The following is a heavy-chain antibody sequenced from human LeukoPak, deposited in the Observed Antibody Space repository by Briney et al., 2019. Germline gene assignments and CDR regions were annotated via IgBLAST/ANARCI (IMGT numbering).Heavy chain of an antibody. CDR2: INTNTGNP. J-gene: IGHJ2*01. D-gene: IGHD3-10*01. CDR3: ARDQRALGLLWFAGSRYFDL. V-gene: IGHV7-4-1*02. Sequence: GASVKVSCKASGYTFTSYAMNWVRQAPGQGLEWMGWINTNTGNPTYAQGFTGRFVFSLDTSVSTAYLQISSLKAEDTAVYYCARDQRALGLLWFAGSRYFDLWGRGTLVTVSS. CDR1: GYTFTSYA.